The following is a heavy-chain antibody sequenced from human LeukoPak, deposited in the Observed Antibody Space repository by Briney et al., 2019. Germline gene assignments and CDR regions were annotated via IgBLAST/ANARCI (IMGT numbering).Heavy chain of an antibody. CDR1: GYSFTSYW. D-gene: IGHD1-1*01. CDR2: IYPGDSDT. V-gene: IGHV5-51*01. CDR3: ARHETGPYFDY. J-gene: IGHJ4*02. Sequence: GESLKISCKGSGYSFTSYWIGWVRQMPGKGLECMGIIYPGDSDTRYSPSFQGQVTISADKSIGTAYLQWSSLKASDTAIYYCARHETGPYFDYWGQGTLVTVSS.